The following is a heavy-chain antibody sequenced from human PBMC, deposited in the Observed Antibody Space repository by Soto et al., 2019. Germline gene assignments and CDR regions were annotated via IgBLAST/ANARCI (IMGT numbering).Heavy chain of an antibody. CDR1: GGSISSYY. CDR2: IYYSGST. J-gene: IGHJ4*02. Sequence: QVQLQESGPGLVKPSETLSLTCTVSGGSISSYYWSWIRQPPGKGLEWIGYIYYSGSTNYNPSLKGRVTISVDTSKNQFALKLSSVTAADTAVYYCARGRGGYGGSYYFDYWGQGTLVTVSS. V-gene: IGHV4-59*08. D-gene: IGHD5-12*01. CDR3: ARGRGGYGGSYYFDY.